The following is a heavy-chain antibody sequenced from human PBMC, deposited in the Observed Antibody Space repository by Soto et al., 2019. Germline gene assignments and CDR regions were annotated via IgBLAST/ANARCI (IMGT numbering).Heavy chain of an antibody. CDR2: IYSGGST. D-gene: IGHD2-2*01. CDR3: ARFVRSCSATTCSTRADV. J-gene: IGHJ6*02. Sequence: QVQLQESGPGLVKPSETLSLTYTVSGGFVNSDTHSWSWIRQTPGKRLEWIGFIYSGGSTKNPSLRSRVTMSVDTSKNQFSLKLRSVIAADTAVYHCARFVRSCSATTCSTRADVWGQGITVTVSS. CDR1: GGFVNSDTHS. V-gene: IGHV4-61*01.